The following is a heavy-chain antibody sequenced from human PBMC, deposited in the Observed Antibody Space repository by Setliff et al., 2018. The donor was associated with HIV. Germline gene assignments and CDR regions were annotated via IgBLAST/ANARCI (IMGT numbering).Heavy chain of an antibody. V-gene: IGHV4-61*09. D-gene: IGHD6-19*01. CDR1: GDSISSGSNY. Sequence: SETLSLTCTVSGDSISSGSNYWSWIRQPAGRGLEGIGHIYASGNTNYNPPLKSRVTISVDTSKSQFSLKLSSLTAADTAVYYCARGRTQWPNYNYFDPWGLGTLVTVSS. CDR3: ARGRTQWPNYNYFDP. J-gene: IGHJ5*02. CDR2: IYASGNT.